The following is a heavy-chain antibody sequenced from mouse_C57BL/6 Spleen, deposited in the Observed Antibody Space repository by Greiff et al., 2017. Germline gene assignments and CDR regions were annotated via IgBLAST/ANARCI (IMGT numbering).Heavy chain of an antibody. V-gene: IGHV1-82*01. CDR3: ARKGGWLLQGYWYFDV. D-gene: IGHD2-3*01. J-gene: IGHJ1*03. Sequence: QVQLQQSGPELVKPGASVKISCKASGYAFSSSWMNWVKQRPGKGLEWIGRIYPGDGDTNYNGKFKGKATLTADKSSSTAYMQLSSLTSEDSAVYFCARKGGWLLQGYWYFDVWGTGTTVTVAS. CDR2: IYPGDGDT. CDR1: GYAFSSSW.